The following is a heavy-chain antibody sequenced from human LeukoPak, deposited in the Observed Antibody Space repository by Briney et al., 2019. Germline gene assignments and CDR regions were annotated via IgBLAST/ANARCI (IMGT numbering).Heavy chain of an antibody. CDR1: GGSISSYY. CDR2: IYYSGST. V-gene: IGHV4-59*12. J-gene: IGHJ4*02. Sequence: PSETLSLTCTVSGGSISSYYWSWIRQPPGKGLEWIGYIYYSGSTNYNPSLKSRVTISVDTSKNQFSLKLSSVTAADTAVYYCARGDDSSGYYGSWGQGTLVTVSS. D-gene: IGHD3-22*01. CDR3: ARGDDSSGYYGS.